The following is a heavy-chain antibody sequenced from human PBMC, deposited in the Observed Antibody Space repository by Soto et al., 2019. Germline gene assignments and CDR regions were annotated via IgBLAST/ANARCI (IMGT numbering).Heavy chain of an antibody. CDR3: AKDLWDYYGSGSLDY. Sequence: GGSLRLSCAASGFTFSSYTMSWVRQAPGKGLEWVSAISGSGGSTYYADSVKGRFTISRDNSKNTLYLQMNSLRAEDTAVYYCAKDLWDYYGSGSLDYWGQGTLVTVSS. J-gene: IGHJ4*02. CDR2: ISGSGGST. V-gene: IGHV3-23*01. D-gene: IGHD3-10*01. CDR1: GFTFSSYT.